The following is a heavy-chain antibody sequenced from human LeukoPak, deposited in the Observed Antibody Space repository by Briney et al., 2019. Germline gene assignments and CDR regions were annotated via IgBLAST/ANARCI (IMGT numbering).Heavy chain of an antibody. D-gene: IGHD3-22*01. Sequence: GASVKVSCKASGYTFTSYGISWVRQAPGQGLEWMGWISAYNGNTNYVQKLQGRVTMTIDTSTSTVYMELRSLRSDDTAVYYCARDGHRRYYYESSDYRFGYWGQGTLVTVSS. J-gene: IGHJ4*02. CDR3: ARDGHRRYYYESSDYRFGY. V-gene: IGHV1-18*01. CDR1: GYTFTSYG. CDR2: ISAYNGNT.